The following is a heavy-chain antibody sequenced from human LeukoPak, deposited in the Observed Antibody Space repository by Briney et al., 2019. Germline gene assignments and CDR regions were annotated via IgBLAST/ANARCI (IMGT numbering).Heavy chain of an antibody. CDR1: GFTFSDYS. CDR3: ARGKRGEGWGSWFDP. J-gene: IGHJ5*02. D-gene: IGHD3-16*01. Sequence: GGSLRPSCAVSGFTFSDYSMSWIRQAPGKGLEWISYISSGAYTIYYADSLKGRFTVSRDNAKDSLYLQMNNLRADDTAMYYCARGKRGEGWGSWFDPWGQGTLVTVSS. V-gene: IGHV3-11*01. CDR2: ISSGAYTI.